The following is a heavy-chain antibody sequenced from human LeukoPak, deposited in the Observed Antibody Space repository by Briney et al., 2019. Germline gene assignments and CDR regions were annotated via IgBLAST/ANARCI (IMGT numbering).Heavy chain of an antibody. CDR1: GFTFNTYA. D-gene: IGHD2-2*01. CDR2: ISSSGGST. J-gene: IGHJ6*02. CDR3: ARDIVVVPAASYYYYGMDV. V-gene: IGHV3-23*01. Sequence: GGSLRLSCAASGFTFNTYAMSWLRQAPGKGLEWVSAISSSGGSTFHADSVKGRFTISRDNSKNTLYLQMNSLGAEDTAVSYCARDIVVVPAASYYYYGMDVWGQGTTVTVSS.